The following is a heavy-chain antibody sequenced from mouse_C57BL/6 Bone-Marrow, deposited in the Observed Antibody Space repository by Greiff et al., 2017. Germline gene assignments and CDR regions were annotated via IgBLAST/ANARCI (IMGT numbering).Heavy chain of an antibody. CDR3: ASEGTGAAWFAY. Sequence: EVMLVESGGGLVQPGGSLKLSCAASGFTFSDYGMAWVRQAPRKGPEWVAFISNLAYSIYYADTVTGRFTISRENAKNTLYLEMSSLRSEDTAMYYCASEGTGAAWFAYWGQGTLVTVSA. J-gene: IGHJ3*01. D-gene: IGHD4-1*01. CDR1: GFTFSDYG. V-gene: IGHV5-15*04. CDR2: ISNLAYSI.